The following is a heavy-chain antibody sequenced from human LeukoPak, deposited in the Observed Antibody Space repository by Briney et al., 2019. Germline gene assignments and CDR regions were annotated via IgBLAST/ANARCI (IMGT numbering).Heavy chain of an antibody. Sequence: ASVKVSCKASGYTFSSYGISWVRQAPGQGLEWMGWSSNYNGNTNYAQKLQGRVTMTTDTSTSTAYMDLRSLRSDDTAVYYCARVSGGWYSDYWGQGTLVTVSS. CDR3: ARVSGGWYSDY. D-gene: IGHD6-19*01. CDR2: SSNYNGNT. J-gene: IGHJ4*02. V-gene: IGHV1-18*01. CDR1: GYTFSSYG.